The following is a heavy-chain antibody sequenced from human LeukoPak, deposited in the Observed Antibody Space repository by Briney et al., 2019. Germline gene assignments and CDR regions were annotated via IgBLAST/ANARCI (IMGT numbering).Heavy chain of an antibody. CDR1: GFTFSTYN. CDR3: ARDPYSGDYGTYYYYMDV. Sequence: GGSLRLSCEASGFTFSTYNMNWVRQAPGKAMEWVSSITSSGTYTFYADSVKGRFTISRDNAKNSLYLQMDSLGPEDTAVYYCARDPYSGDYGTYYYYMDVWGKGTTVTISS. V-gene: IGHV3-21*01. D-gene: IGHD1-26*01. J-gene: IGHJ6*03. CDR2: ITSSGTYT.